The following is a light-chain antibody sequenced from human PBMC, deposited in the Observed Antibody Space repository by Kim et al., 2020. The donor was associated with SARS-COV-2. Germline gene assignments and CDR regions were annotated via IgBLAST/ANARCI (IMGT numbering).Light chain of an antibody. Sequence: APRLLIYGASSRATGIPDRFSGSGSGTDFTLTISSLEPEVFAAYYCQQDGSSPWMFGIGTKVDIK. CDR2: GAS. J-gene: IGKJ1*01. CDR3: QQDGSSPWM. V-gene: IGKV3-20*01.